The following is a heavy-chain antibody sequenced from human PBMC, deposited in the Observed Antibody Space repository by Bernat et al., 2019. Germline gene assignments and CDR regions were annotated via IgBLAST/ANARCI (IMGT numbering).Heavy chain of an antibody. CDR2: ISSDGSKK. CDR3: ARVESSSSSYFFDY. J-gene: IGHJ4*02. CDR1: GFTFSFYS. Sequence: VQLVESGGGVVQPGRSLRLSCGASGFTFSFYSMHWVRQAPGKGLEWVAVISSDGSKKFYADSVKGRFTISRDNSENTLFLQMNSLRGEDTALYYCARVESSSSSYFFDYWGQGTLVTVSS. D-gene: IGHD6-6*01. V-gene: IGHV3-30*01.